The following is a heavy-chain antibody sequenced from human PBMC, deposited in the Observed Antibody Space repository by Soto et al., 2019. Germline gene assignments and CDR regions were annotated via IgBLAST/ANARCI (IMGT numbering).Heavy chain of an antibody. CDR2: IWYDGSNK. CDR1: EFTFSSYG. V-gene: IGHV3-33*01. CDR3: AREDYGSGSFDY. D-gene: IGHD3-10*01. Sequence: QVQLVESGGGVVQPGRSLRLSCAASEFTFSSYGMHWVRQAPGKGLEWVAVIWYDGSNKYYADSVKGRFTISRDNSKNTLYLQMNSLRAEETAVYYCAREDYGSGSFDYWGQGTLVTVSS. J-gene: IGHJ4*02.